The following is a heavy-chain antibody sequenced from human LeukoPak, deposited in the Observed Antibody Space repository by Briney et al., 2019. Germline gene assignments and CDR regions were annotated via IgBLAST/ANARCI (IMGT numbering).Heavy chain of an antibody. CDR3: AKSSYYDSSGYYREYYFDY. D-gene: IGHD3-22*01. CDR1: GFRFGNSW. CDR2: MKTDGTRI. V-gene: IGHV3-74*01. Sequence: TGGSLRLSCAASGFRFGNSWMYWVRQGPGKGPVWVSRMKTDGTRIEYADSVKGRVTVSRDNSKSTLYLQMNSLRAEDTAVYYCAKSSYYDSSGYYREYYFDYWGQGTLVTVSS. J-gene: IGHJ4*02.